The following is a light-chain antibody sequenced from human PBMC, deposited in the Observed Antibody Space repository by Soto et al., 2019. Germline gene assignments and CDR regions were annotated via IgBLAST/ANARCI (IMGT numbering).Light chain of an antibody. CDR1: SSDVGGYNY. CDR3: SSYTTIGSLV. V-gene: IGLV2-14*01. J-gene: IGLJ2*01. CDR2: DVS. Sequence: QSALTQPASVSGSPRQSITISCTGTSSDVGGYNYVSWYQQHPVKAPKLMIYDVSNRPSGVSNRFSGSKSGNTASLTISGLQAEDEADYYCSSYTTIGSLVFGGGTQLTVL.